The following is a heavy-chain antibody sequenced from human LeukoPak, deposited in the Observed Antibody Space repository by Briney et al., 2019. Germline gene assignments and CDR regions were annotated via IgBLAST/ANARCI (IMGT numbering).Heavy chain of an antibody. CDR2: IFYDGST. CDR3: ARGGASSRYFDF. V-gene: IGHV4-59*01. Sequence: SETLSLTCSVSGASIYDYWSWIRQPPGKGLEWIGFIFYDGSTNYSPSLKSRVTISLDTSKNQFSLKLSSVTAADTAVYYCARGGASSRYFDFWGQGTLVTVPS. J-gene: IGHJ4*02. D-gene: IGHD6-6*01. CDR1: GASIYDY.